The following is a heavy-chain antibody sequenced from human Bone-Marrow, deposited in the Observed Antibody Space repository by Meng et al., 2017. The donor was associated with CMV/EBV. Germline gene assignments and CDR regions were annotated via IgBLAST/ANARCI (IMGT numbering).Heavy chain of an antibody. CDR1: GGTFSSYA. Sequence: SVKVSCKASGGTFSSYAISWVRQAPGQGLEWMGGIIPILGIANYAQKFQGRVTITADKSTSTAYMELSSLRSEDTAVYYCARNTGNSTSWRLGNWFDPWGQGTLVTVSS. J-gene: IGHJ5*02. V-gene: IGHV1-69*10. CDR3: ARNTGNSTSWRLGNWFDP. D-gene: IGHD6-13*01. CDR2: IIPILGIA.